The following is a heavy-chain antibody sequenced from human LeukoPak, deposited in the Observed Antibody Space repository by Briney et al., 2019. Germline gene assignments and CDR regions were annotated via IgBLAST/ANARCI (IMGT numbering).Heavy chain of an antibody. D-gene: IGHD5-24*01. CDR2: IYYSGST. CDR1: GGSISSSSYY. Sequence: SETLSLTCTVSGGSISSSSYYWGWIRQPPGKGLEWIGSIYYSGSTYYNPSLKSRVTISVDTSKNQFSLKLSSVTAADTAVYYCARDGMANGFGYWGQGTLVTVSS. V-gene: IGHV4-39*07. J-gene: IGHJ4*02. CDR3: ARDGMANGFGY.